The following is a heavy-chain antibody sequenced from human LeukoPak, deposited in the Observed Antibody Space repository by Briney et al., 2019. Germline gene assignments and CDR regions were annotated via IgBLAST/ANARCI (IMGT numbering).Heavy chain of an antibody. V-gene: IGHV4-4*07. CDR2: IYTSGSS. D-gene: IGHD1-1*01. Sequence: PSETLSLTCTVSGGSISKHYWTWIRQPAGKGMEWIGRIYTSGSSHYNPSLKSRVTMSVNTSKNQFSLELSSVTAADTAVYYCARGGNNWNGYFDSWGQGALVTVSS. CDR3: ARGGNNWNGYFDS. J-gene: IGHJ4*02. CDR1: GGSISKHY.